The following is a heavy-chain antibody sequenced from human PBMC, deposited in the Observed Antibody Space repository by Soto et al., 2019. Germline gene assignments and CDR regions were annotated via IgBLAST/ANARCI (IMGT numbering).Heavy chain of an antibody. V-gene: IGHV4-59*01. Sequence: SETLSLTCTVSGGSISSYYWSWIRQPPGKGLEWIGYIYYSGSTNYNPSLKSRVTISVDTSKNQFSLKLSTVTAADTAVYYCARRYYDFWGGYRGGGDYYYYMDVWGKGTTVTVSS. CDR1: GGSISSYY. CDR2: IYYSGST. D-gene: IGHD3-3*01. CDR3: ARRYYDFWGGYRGGGDYYYYMDV. J-gene: IGHJ6*03.